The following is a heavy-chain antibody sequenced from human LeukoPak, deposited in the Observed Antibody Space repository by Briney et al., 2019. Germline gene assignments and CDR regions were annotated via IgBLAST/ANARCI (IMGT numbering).Heavy chain of an antibody. V-gene: IGHV4-34*01. J-gene: IGHJ4*02. CDR3: SRESGAFCPFGY. CDR1: GGSFSGYY. D-gene: IGHD1-26*01. Sequence: PSETLSLTCAVYGGSFSGYYWSWIRQPPGKGQEWRGQINHSGSTNYNPSLNGRVTMPLDKSRNQLSLKLTSVTADDTAICYCSRESGAFCPFGYWGQGTLIIVPP. CDR2: INHSGST.